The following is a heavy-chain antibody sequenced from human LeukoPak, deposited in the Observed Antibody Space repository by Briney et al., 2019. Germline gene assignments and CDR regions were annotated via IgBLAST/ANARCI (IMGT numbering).Heavy chain of an antibody. Sequence: GGSLRLSCAASGFTFSSYSMNWVRQAPGKGLEWVSSISSSSSYIYYADSVKGRFTISRDNAKNSLYLQMNSLRAEDTAVYYCAREGLTIFGLFQHWGQGTLVTVSS. CDR1: GFTFSSYS. D-gene: IGHD3-3*01. V-gene: IGHV3-21*01. CDR3: AREGLTIFGLFQH. CDR2: ISSSSSYI. J-gene: IGHJ1*01.